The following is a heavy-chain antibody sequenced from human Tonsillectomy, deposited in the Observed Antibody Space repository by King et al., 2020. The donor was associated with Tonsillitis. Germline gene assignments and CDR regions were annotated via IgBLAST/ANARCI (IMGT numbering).Heavy chain of an antibody. CDR1: GYSLSSGYY. CDR2: IYHSVST. D-gene: IGHD6-19*01. CDR3: AGGEQWLARTDY. V-gene: IGHV4-38-2*01. Sequence: QLQESGPGLVKPSETLSLTCAVSGYSLSSGYYWGWIRQPPGKGLEWIGTIYHSVSTYYNPSLKSRVTISVDTSKNQFSLKLSSVTAADTAVYYCAGGEQWLARTDYWGQGTLVTVSS. J-gene: IGHJ4*02.